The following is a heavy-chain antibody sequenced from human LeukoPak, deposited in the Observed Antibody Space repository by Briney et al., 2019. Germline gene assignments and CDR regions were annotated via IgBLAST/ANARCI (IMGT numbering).Heavy chain of an antibody. J-gene: IGHJ4*02. CDR3: ARDPGILSYDY. V-gene: IGHV3-21*01. Sequence: GGSLRLSCAASGFTFSSYSMNWVRQAPGKGLEWVSSISSSSSYIYYADSVKGRFTISRDNAKNSLYLQMISLRAEDTAVYYCARDPGILSYDYWGQGTLVTVSS. D-gene: IGHD2-15*01. CDR1: GFTFSSYS. CDR2: ISSSSSYI.